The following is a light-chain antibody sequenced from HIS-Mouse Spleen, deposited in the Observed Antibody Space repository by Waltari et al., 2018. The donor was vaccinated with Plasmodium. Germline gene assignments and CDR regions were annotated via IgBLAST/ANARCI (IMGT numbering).Light chain of an antibody. CDR1: NLGDKY. J-gene: IGLJ2*01. Sequence: SYELTQPPPVSVSPEQTASITCSGDNLGDKYACWYQQKPGQSPVLVIYQDSKRPSGIPERFSGSNSGNTATLTISGTQAMDEADYYCQAWDSSTVVFGGGTKLTVL. V-gene: IGLV3-1*01. CDR2: QDS. CDR3: QAWDSSTVV.